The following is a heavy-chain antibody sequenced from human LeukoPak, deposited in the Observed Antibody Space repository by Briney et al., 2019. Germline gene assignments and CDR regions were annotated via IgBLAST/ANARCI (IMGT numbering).Heavy chain of an antibody. CDR2: ISSSSSYI. V-gene: IGHV3-21*01. CDR1: GFTFSDYY. J-gene: IGHJ4*02. CDR3: ASSRN. Sequence: GGSLRLSCAASGFTFSDYYMNWVRQAPGKGLEWVPSISSSSSYIYYADSVKGRFTISRDNAKNSLYLQMNSLKDEDTSVYYCASSRNWGQGTLVTVSS.